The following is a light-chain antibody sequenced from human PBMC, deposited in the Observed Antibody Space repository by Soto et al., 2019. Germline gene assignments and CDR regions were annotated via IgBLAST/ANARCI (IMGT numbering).Light chain of an antibody. CDR1: QAVSTS. J-gene: IGKJ4*01. CDR3: QQRSNWPFT. Sequence: EVVLTQSPATLSLSPGETATLSCRASQAVSTSLAWYQQKPGQAPSLLIYDASNRVIGIPARFTGSGSGTAVTLTISSLEPEDFAVYYCQQRSNWPFTFGGGTRVEI. V-gene: IGKV3-11*01. CDR2: DAS.